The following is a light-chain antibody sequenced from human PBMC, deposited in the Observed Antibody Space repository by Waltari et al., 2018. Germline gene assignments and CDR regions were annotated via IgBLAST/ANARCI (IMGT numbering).Light chain of an antibody. CDR3: QAWDSNTAI. CDR2: QDD. V-gene: IGLV3-1*01. CDR1: NLGNKY. J-gene: IGLJ2*01. Sequence: SYELTQSLSVSVSPGQTATITCSGDNLGNKYTCWYQQRPGQSPSLVIYQDDKRPSGISERFSGSNSGDTATLTISATQPMDEADYYCQAWDSNTAIFGGGTKLTVL.